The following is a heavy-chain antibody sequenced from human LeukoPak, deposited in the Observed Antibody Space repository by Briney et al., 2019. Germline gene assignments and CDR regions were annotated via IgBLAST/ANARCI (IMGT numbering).Heavy chain of an antibody. CDR3: AKYRRDGYNYYFDY. CDR1: GFTFSSYS. CDR2: ISGSGGST. V-gene: IGHV3-23*01. Sequence: PGGSLRLSCAASGFTFSSYSMSWVRQAPGKGLEWVSAISGSGGSTYYADSVKGRFTISRDNSKNTLYLQMNSLRAEDTAVYYCAKYRRDGYNYYFDYWGQGTLVTVSS. D-gene: IGHD5-24*01. J-gene: IGHJ4*02.